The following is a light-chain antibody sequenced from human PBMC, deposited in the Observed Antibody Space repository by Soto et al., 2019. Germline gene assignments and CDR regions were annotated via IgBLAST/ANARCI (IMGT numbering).Light chain of an antibody. CDR3: QHYYTSYTT. Sequence: EVVLTQSPGTLSLSPGERATLSCGASQSVTGNYLAWHQQKPGQAPRLLIFGASTRATGIPDRFSGSGSGTDFTLTISRLEPEDFAVYYCQHYYTSYTTFGQGTKVEIK. J-gene: IGKJ1*01. CDR1: QSVTGNY. V-gene: IGKV3-20*01. CDR2: GAS.